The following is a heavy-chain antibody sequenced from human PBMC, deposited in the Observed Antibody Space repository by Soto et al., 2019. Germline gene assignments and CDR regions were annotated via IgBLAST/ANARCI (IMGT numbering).Heavy chain of an antibody. D-gene: IGHD6-19*01. CDR1: GGTFSNYA. Sequence: QVQLVQSGAEVKKPGSSVKVSCKVSGGTFSNYAIDWVRLAPGHGLEWMGGIVPIFGTTYYTQKFQGRATIVADDSTYTAYLEMSSLRSEDTAIYYCERVEAVAGLYNYHGLDVWGQGTAVTVSS. CDR3: ERVEAVAGLYNYHGLDV. CDR2: IVPIFGTT. V-gene: IGHV1-69*12. J-gene: IGHJ6*02.